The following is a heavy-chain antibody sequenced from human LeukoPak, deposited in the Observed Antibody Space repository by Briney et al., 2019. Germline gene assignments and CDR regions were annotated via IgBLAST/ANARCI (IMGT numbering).Heavy chain of an antibody. CDR2: ISGSGGST. Sequence: GGSLRLSCAASGFTFSSYAMSWVRQAPGKGLEWVSAISGSGGSTYYADSVKGRFTISRDNSKNTLYLQMNSLRAEDTAVYYCARYCSSTSYYRKKGWYYYGMDVWGQGTTVTVSS. V-gene: IGHV3-23*01. D-gene: IGHD2-2*01. CDR3: ARYCSSTSYYRKKGWYYYGMDV. CDR1: GFTFSSYA. J-gene: IGHJ6*02.